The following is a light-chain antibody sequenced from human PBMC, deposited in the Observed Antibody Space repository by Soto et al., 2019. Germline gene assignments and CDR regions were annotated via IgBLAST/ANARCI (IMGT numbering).Light chain of an antibody. Sequence: QSVLTQPPSASGSPGQSVTISCTGTSSDVGSYNLFSWCQQHPGKAPKLMIYEVSKRPSGVSNRFSGSKSGNTASLTISGLQAEDEADYYCCSYAGSSYVFGTGTKVTVL. CDR2: EVS. CDR3: CSYAGSSYV. J-gene: IGLJ1*01. V-gene: IGLV2-23*02. CDR1: SSDVGSYNL.